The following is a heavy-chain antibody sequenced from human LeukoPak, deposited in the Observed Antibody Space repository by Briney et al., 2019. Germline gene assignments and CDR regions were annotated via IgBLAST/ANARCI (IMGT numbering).Heavy chain of an antibody. CDR2: IYSGGST. V-gene: IGHV3-66*01. CDR1: GFTVRSNY. CDR3: ARDRHPLDYGGSDY. J-gene: IGHJ4*02. D-gene: IGHD4-23*01. Sequence: GGSLRLSCAASGFTVRSNYMSWVRQAPGKGLEWVSVIYSGGSTYYADSVKGRFTISRDNSKNTLYLQMNSLRAEDTAVYYCARDRHPLDYGGSDYWGQGTLVTVSS.